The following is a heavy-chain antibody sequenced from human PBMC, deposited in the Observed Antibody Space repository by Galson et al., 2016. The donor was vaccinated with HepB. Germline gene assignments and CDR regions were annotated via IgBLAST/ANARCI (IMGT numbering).Heavy chain of an antibody. CDR3: YYSGF. J-gene: IGHJ4*02. CDR1: GFTFSSNG. Sequence: SLRLSCAASGFTFSSNGMSWVHQAPGKGLEWVSGISDSGGTTYYADSVKGRFTISRDNSKNPLYLQMNSLRAEDTAVYYCYYSGFWGQGTLVTVSS. V-gene: IGHV3-23*01. CDR2: ISDSGGTT.